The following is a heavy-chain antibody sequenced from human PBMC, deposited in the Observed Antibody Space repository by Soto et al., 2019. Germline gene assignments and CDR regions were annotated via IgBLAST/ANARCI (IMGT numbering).Heavy chain of an antibody. Sequence: AQLVESGGGLVQPGGSLRLSCAASGFTFSNYWTHWVRQVPGQGPVWVSRLNRDGSRTDYADSVRGRFTIFRDNARNTLYLQMNSLRAEDTAMYYRARDLGGAGSYWGQGTLVTVSS. J-gene: IGHJ4*02. V-gene: IGHV3-74*01. CDR1: GFTFSNYW. D-gene: IGHD1-26*01. CDR3: ARDLGGAGSY. CDR2: LNRDGSRT.